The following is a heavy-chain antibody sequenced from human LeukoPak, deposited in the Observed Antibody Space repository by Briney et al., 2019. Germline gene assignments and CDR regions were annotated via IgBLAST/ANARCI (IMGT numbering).Heavy chain of an antibody. CDR1: GGSFSGYY. V-gene: IGHV4-34*01. D-gene: IGHD6-13*01. CDR2: INHSGST. Sequence: PSETLSLTCAVYGGSFSGYYWSWIRQPPGKGLEWIGEINHSGSTNYNPSLKSRVTISVDTSKNQFSLKLSSVTAADTAVYYCASTSSRRNWFDPWGQGTLVTVSS. J-gene: IGHJ5*02. CDR3: ASTSSRRNWFDP.